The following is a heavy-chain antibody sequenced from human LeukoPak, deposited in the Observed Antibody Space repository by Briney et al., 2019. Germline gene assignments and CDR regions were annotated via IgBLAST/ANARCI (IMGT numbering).Heavy chain of an antibody. CDR1: GFTFSSYA. D-gene: IGHD3-22*01. Sequence: GGSLRLSCAASGFTFSSYAMRWVRQAPGNGLEWVSAISGSGGSTYYADSVKGRFTISRDNSKNTLYLQMNSLRAEDTAVYYCARYYYDSSAGAFDIWGQGTMVTVSS. J-gene: IGHJ3*02. CDR3: ARYYYDSSAGAFDI. V-gene: IGHV3-23*01. CDR2: ISGSGGST.